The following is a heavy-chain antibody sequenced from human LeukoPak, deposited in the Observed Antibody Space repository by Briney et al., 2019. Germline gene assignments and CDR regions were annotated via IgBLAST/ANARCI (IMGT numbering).Heavy chain of an antibody. CDR3: ARRGYYYDSSGYYHYFDY. V-gene: IGHV4-4*07. D-gene: IGHD3-22*01. J-gene: IGHJ4*02. CDR2: IYTSGST. Sequence: SETLSLTCTVSGGSISSYYWSWIRQPAGKGLEWIGRIYTSGSTNYNPSLKSRVTMSVDTSKNQFSLKLSSVTAADTAVYYCARRGYYYDSSGYYHYFDYWGQGTLVTVSS. CDR1: GGSISSYY.